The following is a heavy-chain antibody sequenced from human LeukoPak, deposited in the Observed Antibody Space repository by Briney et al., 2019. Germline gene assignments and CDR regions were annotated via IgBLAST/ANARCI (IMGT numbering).Heavy chain of an antibody. V-gene: IGHV3-30*18. J-gene: IGHJ4*02. Sequence: PGGSLRLSCAASGFTSSSYGMHWVRQAPGKGLEWVAVISYDGSNKYYADSVKGRFTISRDNSKNTLYLQMNSLRAEDTAVYYCAKTNVDTAMVTDYWGQGTLVTVSS. D-gene: IGHD5-18*01. CDR1: GFTSSSYG. CDR3: AKTNVDTAMVTDY. CDR2: ISYDGSNK.